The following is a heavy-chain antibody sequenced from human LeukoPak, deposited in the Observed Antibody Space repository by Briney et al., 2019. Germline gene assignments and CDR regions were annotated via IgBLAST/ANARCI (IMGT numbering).Heavy chain of an antibody. Sequence: GRSLRLSCAASGFSFDYYAIHWVRHVPGKGLEWVGGITGNSDSRGYGDSVKGRFTISRDNAKNSLYLEMNSLRIEDTAFYFCVKGLYYDILTGNYFDPWGQGTLVIVSS. CDR3: VKGLYYDILTGNYFDP. CDR1: GFSFDYYA. D-gene: IGHD3-9*01. J-gene: IGHJ5*02. CDR2: ITGNSDSR. V-gene: IGHV3-9*01.